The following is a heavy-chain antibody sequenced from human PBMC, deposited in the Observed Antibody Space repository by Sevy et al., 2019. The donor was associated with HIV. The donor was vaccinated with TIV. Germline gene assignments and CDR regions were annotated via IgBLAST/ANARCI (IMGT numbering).Heavy chain of an antibody. Sequence: GGSLRLSCAASGFTFSSYSMNWVRQAPGKGLEWVSSISSSSSYIYYADSVKGRFTISRDNAKNSPYLQMNSLRAEDTAVYYCARVGGAERGYSGYELYYYYGMDVWGQGTTVTVSS. J-gene: IGHJ6*02. CDR2: ISSSSSYI. CDR3: ARVGGAERGYSGYELYYYYGMDV. V-gene: IGHV3-21*01. CDR1: GFTFSSYS. D-gene: IGHD5-12*01.